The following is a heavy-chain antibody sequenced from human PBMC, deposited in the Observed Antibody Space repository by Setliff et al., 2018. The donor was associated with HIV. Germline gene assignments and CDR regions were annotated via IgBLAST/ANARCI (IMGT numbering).Heavy chain of an antibody. Sequence: PSETLSLTCAVYGGSFSGYYWSWIHQPPGKGLEWIGEINHSGSTNYNPSLKSRVTISVDTSKNQFSLKLTSVTAADMGVYYCARGRKKTLAVSGTRYFDFWGQGTQVTVSS. J-gene: IGHJ4*02. V-gene: IGHV4-34*01. CDR2: INHSGST. CDR3: ARGRKKTLAVSGTRYFDF. CDR1: GGSFSGYY. D-gene: IGHD6-19*01.